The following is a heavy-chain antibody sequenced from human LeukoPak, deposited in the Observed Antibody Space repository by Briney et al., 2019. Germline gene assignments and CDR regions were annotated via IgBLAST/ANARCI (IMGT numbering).Heavy chain of an antibody. CDR2: IKHDGSEN. CDR1: GFTFSSYW. Sequence: GGSLRLSCAASGFTFSSYWMSWVRQAPGKGLEWVANIKHDGSENYYVDSVKGRFTIPRDNAKNSLYLQMNSLRAEDTALYYCARVAAAGFDYWGQGTLVTVSS. CDR3: ARVAAAGFDY. V-gene: IGHV3-7*01. J-gene: IGHJ4*02. D-gene: IGHD6-13*01.